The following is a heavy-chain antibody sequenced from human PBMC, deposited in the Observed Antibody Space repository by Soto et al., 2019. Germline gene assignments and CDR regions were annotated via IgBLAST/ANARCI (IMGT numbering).Heavy chain of an antibody. J-gene: IGHJ6*02. Sequence: GESLKISCKGSGCIFTNSWIGWVRQMPGKGLEWMGIIYPGDSDTRYRPSFQGQVTISADKSITTAYLQWSSLTASDNAMYYCQRIQAAMPAAARMDVWAQRTTVTVSS. D-gene: IGHD2-2*01. CDR1: GCIFTNSW. V-gene: IGHV5-51*01. CDR3: QRIQAAMPAAARMDV. CDR2: IYPGDSDT.